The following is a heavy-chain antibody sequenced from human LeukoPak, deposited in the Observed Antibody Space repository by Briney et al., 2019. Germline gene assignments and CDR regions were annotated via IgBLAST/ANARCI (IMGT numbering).Heavy chain of an antibody. CDR1: GFTFSTYW. CDR3: ARVGTNYEILTGYYRTYYFDY. D-gene: IGHD3-9*01. CDR2: INSDGSST. V-gene: IGHV3-74*01. J-gene: IGHJ4*02. Sequence: GGSLRLSCAASGFTFSTYWMHWVRQAPGKGLVWVSRINSDGSSTSYADSVKGRFTISRDNAKNTLYLQMNSLRAEDTAVYYCARVGTNYEILTGYYRTYYFDYWGQGTLVTVSS.